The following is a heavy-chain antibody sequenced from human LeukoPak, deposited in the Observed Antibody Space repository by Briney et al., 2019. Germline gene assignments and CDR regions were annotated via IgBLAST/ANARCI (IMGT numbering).Heavy chain of an antibody. CDR1: GFTFSTYA. CDR2: NSVSGDAT. D-gene: IGHD3-22*01. Sequence: PGGSLRLSCAASGFTFSTYAMSWVRQAPGKGLEWVSANSVSGDATYYADSVKGRFTISRDKSKNTLYLQMNSLRVEDTALYYCAKSQEDDSSGYHYSDFDYWGQGTLVTVSS. V-gene: IGHV3-23*01. J-gene: IGHJ4*02. CDR3: AKSQEDDSSGYHYSDFDY.